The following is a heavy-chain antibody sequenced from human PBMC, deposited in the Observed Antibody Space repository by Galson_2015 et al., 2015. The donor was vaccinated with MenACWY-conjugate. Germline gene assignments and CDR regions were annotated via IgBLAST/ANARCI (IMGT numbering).Heavy chain of an antibody. J-gene: IGHJ4*02. V-gene: IGHV3-7*05. CDR1: GFTFSSYW. CDR2: INHLGSDK. D-gene: IGHD2/OR15-2a*01. CDR3: AKYFGTSFDY. Sequence: SLRLSCAASGFTFSSYWMSWVRQAPGKGLEWVANINHLGSDKNYVDSVMGRFTISRDNAKNSLFLHMDSLRAEDTAMYYCAKYFGTSFDYWGQGSLVTVSS.